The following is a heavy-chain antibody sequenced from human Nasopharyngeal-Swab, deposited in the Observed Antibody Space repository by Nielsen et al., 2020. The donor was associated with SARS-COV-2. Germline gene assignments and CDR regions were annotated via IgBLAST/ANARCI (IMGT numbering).Heavy chain of an antibody. CDR3: ARDPGGLSSPHYYYYYYMDV. J-gene: IGHJ6*03. D-gene: IGHD6-13*01. Sequence: SETLSLTCTVSGDSISGSTSYWGWIRQPPGKGLEWIGCMYYGVSTHYAPSLKSRVTISVDTSKNQFSLQLTSLTAADTAVYFCARDPGGLSSPHYYYYYYMDVWGKGTTVTVSS. CDR1: GDSISGSTSY. CDR2: MYYGVST. V-gene: IGHV4-39*07.